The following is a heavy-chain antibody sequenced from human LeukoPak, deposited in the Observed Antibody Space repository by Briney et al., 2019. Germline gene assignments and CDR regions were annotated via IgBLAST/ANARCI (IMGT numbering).Heavy chain of an antibody. J-gene: IGHJ4*02. CDR2: IYYSGST. V-gene: IGHV4-59*01. CDR3: ARGCSGGSCYSGSFDY. CDR1: GGSISSYY. D-gene: IGHD2-15*01. Sequence: PSETLSLTCTVSGGSISSYYWSWIRQPPGKGLEWIGYIYYSGSTNYNPSLKSRVTISVDTSKNQSSLKLSSVTAADTAVYYCARGCSGGSCYSGSFDYWGQGTLVTVSS.